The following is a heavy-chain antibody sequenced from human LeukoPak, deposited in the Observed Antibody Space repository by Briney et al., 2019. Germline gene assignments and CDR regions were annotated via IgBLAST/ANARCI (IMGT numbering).Heavy chain of an antibody. J-gene: IGHJ4*02. CDR3: AKRGEVSTYYYFES. CDR1: GVTLSNYA. Sequence: GGSLRLSCVASGVTLSNYAMHWVRQAPGKGLEWLSTIGSAGGSIFYADSVKGRFTISRDNSKSTLFLQMDSLRVEDTALYYCAKRGEVSTYYYFESWGQGALVTVSS. D-gene: IGHD2/OR15-2a*01. CDR2: IGSAGGSI. V-gene: IGHV3-23*01.